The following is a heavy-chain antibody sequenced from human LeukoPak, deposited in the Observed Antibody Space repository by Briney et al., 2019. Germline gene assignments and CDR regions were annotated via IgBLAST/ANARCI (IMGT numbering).Heavy chain of an antibody. CDR1: GGSISSSNYY. Sequence: SETLSLTCTVSGGSISSSNYYWDWIRQPPGKGLEWIGSIYYSGTTYYNPSLKSRVTISVDTSKNQFSLNLSSVTAADTAVYYCARQKYYDTSGYAIDYWGQGTLVTVSS. CDR2: IYYSGTT. D-gene: IGHD3-22*01. J-gene: IGHJ4*02. CDR3: ARQKYYDTSGYAIDY. V-gene: IGHV4-39*01.